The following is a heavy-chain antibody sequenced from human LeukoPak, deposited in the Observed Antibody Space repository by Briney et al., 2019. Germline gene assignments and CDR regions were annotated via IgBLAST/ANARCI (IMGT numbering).Heavy chain of an antibody. Sequence: GGSLRLSCAASGFTFSHYGMHWVRQTPGAGLEWVAVIWSDGSDKYYAKSVKGRFTISRDNSKNSLFLQMNSLRAEDTAVYYWAKDAKRVLDYGNSLQNGGRGILVTVSS. CDR3: AKDAKRVLDYGNSLQN. J-gene: IGHJ1*01. V-gene: IGHV3-33*06. CDR2: IWSDGSDK. D-gene: IGHD3/OR15-3a*01. CDR1: GFTFSHYG.